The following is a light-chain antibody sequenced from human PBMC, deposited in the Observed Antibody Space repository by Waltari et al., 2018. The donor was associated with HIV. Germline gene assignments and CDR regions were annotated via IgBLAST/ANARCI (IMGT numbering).Light chain of an antibody. J-gene: IGLJ1*01. CDR1: SSHLRSNT. Sequence: QSVLTQPPSASATPGQRFTLSCSGSSSHLRSNTVNWYQQFSGTAPKLLISSNDQRPSGVPDRFSGSKSGTSASLAITGLQSEDEADYYCAAWDDNLDAYVFGTGTKVTVL. CDR3: AAWDDNLDAYV. CDR2: SND. V-gene: IGLV1-44*01.